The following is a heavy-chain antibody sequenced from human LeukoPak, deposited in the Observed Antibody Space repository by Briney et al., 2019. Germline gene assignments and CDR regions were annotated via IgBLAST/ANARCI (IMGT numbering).Heavy chain of an antibody. J-gene: IGHJ4*02. V-gene: IGHV4-34*01. D-gene: IGHD6-6*01. CDR1: GGSFSVYY. CDR3: ARGEQLVPVFDY. Sequence: SETLSLTCVGYGGSFSVYYWSWIRQPPGKGLEWIGEINHSGSTNYNPSLKSRVTISVDTSKNQFSLKLSSVTAADTAVYYCARGEQLVPVFDYWGQGTLVTVSS. CDR2: INHSGST.